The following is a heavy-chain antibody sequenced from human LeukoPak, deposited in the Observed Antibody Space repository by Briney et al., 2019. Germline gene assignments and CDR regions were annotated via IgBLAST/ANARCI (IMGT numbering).Heavy chain of an antibody. Sequence: PSETLSLTCTVSGGSVSSGSYYWSWIRQPPGKGLEWIGYIYYSGSTNYNPSLKSRVTISVDTSKNQFSLKLSSVTAADTAVYYCARAPGGSYSHYLKYFQHWGQGTLVTVSS. V-gene: IGHV4-61*01. CDR1: GGSVSSGSYY. CDR3: ARAPGGSYSHYLKYFQH. J-gene: IGHJ1*01. D-gene: IGHD1-26*01. CDR2: IYYSGST.